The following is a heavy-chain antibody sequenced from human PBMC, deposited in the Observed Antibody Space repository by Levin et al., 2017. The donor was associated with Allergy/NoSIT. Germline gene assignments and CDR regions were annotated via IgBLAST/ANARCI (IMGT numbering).Heavy chain of an antibody. V-gene: IGHV3-7*01. CDR1: GFTFNNYW. CDR2: IKSDGSVK. Sequence: GESLKISCAASGFTFNNYWMTWVRQAPGQGLEWVANIKSDGSVKHYVDSVKGRFTISRDNAKNSLYLQMNSLRAEDTAVYYCARDGCASGSLDSWGQGALVTVSS. CDR3: ARDGCASGSLDS. D-gene: IGHD3-10*01. J-gene: IGHJ4*02.